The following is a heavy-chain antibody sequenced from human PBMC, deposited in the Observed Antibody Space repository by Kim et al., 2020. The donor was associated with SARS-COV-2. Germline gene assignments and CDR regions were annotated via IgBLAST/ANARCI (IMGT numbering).Heavy chain of an antibody. CDR1: GAPISSYY. V-gene: IGHV4-59*13. CDR3: ASWDYSDNAGLVH. CDR2: VFRSGST. J-gene: IGHJ4*02. D-gene: IGHD4-4*01. Sequence: SETLSLTCTVSGAPISSYYWVWVRQPPGKGLEWMATVFRSGSTSSNPSLKSRVTISADTSNHQFSLQLSSVTAADTAVYYCASWDYSDNAGLVHWGQGTL.